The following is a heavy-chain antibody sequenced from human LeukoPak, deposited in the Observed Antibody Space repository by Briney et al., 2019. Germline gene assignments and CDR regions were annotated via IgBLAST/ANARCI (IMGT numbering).Heavy chain of an antibody. CDR2: MNPNSGNT. V-gene: IGHV1-8*01. CDR3: ARRSYSSGWYYAFDI. D-gene: IGHD6-19*01. Sequence: ASVTVSCKASGYTFTSYDINWVRQAPGQGLEWMGWMNPNSGNTGYAQKFQGRVTMTRNTSISTAYMELSSLRSEDTAVYYCARRSYSSGWYYAFDIWGQGTMVTVSS. J-gene: IGHJ3*02. CDR1: GYTFTSYD.